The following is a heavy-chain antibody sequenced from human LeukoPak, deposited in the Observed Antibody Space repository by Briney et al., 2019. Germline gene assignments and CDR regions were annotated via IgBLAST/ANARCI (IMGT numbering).Heavy chain of an antibody. Sequence: GGSLRLSCVTSGFSFRHYGLHWVRRAPGKGLEWVAFIENDGTKKYCDPVKGRFTISRDNSKNTVYLQMSRLRTEDTAVYYCATNWGGGCGSWGQGALVTVSA. CDR1: GFSFRHYG. J-gene: IGHJ5*02. CDR3: ATNWGGGCGS. CDR2: IENDGTKK. V-gene: IGHV3-30*02. D-gene: IGHD3-16*01.